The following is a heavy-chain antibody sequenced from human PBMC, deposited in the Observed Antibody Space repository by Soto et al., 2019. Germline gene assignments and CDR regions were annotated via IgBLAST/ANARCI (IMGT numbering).Heavy chain of an antibody. Sequence: QVQLVESGGGVVQPGRSLRLSCAASGFTFSSYGMHWVRQAPGKGLEWVAVISYDGSNKYYADSVKGRFTISRDNSKNTLYLQMNSLRAEDTAVYYCAKDLVGSWNYAGYYYGMDVWGQGTTVTVAS. D-gene: IGHD1-7*01. CDR1: GFTFSSYG. V-gene: IGHV3-30*18. CDR3: AKDLVGSWNYAGYYYGMDV. CDR2: ISYDGSNK. J-gene: IGHJ6*02.